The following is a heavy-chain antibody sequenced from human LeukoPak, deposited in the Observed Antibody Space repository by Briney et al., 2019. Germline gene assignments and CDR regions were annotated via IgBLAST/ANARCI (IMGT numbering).Heavy chain of an antibody. CDR1: GFTFDSHS. Sequence: GGSLRLSCVASGFTFDSHSLNWVRQAPGKGPEWIAYIHLSGAPIHYAEPVKGRFSISRDNSKNTLYLQMNSLRAEDTAVYYCARDLGSTSSYWGQGTLVTVSS. D-gene: IGHD2-2*01. V-gene: IGHV3-48*01. CDR3: ARDLGSTSSY. CDR2: IHLSGAPI. J-gene: IGHJ4*02.